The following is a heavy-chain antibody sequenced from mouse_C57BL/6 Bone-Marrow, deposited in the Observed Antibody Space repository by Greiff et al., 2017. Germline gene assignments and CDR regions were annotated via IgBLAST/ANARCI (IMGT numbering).Heavy chain of an antibody. CDR1: GYTFTSYW. CDR2: IYPGSGST. D-gene: IGHD1-1*01. V-gene: IGHV1-55*01. J-gene: IGHJ2*01. Sequence: QVQLQQPGAELVKPGASVTMSCKASGYTFTSYWITWVKQRPGQGLEWIGDIYPGSGSTNYNEKFKSKATLTVDTSSSTAYMQLSSLTSEDSAVDYCSFYYYGSFYFDYWGQGTTLTVSS. CDR3: SFYYYGSFYFDY.